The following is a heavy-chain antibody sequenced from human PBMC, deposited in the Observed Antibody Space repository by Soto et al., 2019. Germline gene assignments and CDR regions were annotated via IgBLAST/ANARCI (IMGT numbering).Heavy chain of an antibody. J-gene: IGHJ3*02. CDR2: IYSGGST. CDR3: ARGRGESITIFGVVISGSAFDI. Sequence: GGSLRLSCAASGFTVSSNYMSWVRQAPGKGLEWVSVIYSGGSTYYADSVKGRFTISRHNSKNTLYLQMNSLRAEDTAVYYCARGRGESITIFGVVISGSAFDIWGQGTMVTVSS. V-gene: IGHV3-53*04. D-gene: IGHD3-3*01. CDR1: GFTVSSNY.